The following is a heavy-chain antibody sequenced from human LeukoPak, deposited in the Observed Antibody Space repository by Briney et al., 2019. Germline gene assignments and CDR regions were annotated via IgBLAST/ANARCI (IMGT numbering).Heavy chain of an antibody. CDR2: ISYDGSNK. CDR1: GFTFSSYG. V-gene: IGHV3-30*18. Sequence: GGSLRLSCAASGFTFSSYGMHWVRQAPGKGLEWVAVISYDGSNKYYADSVKGRFTISRDNSKNTLYLQMNSLRAEDTAVYYCAKDHPWLVHRPLGDFDYWGQGTLVTVSS. CDR3: AKDHPWLVHRPLGDFDY. J-gene: IGHJ4*02. D-gene: IGHD6-19*01.